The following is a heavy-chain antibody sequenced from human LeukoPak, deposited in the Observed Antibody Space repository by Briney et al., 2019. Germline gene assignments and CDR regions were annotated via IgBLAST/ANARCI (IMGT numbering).Heavy chain of an antibody. Sequence: ASVKVSCKASGYTFTSYDINWVRQATGQGLEWMGWMNPNSGNTGYAQKFQGRVTITRNTSISTAYMELSSLSSDDTAVYYCVRNPYYYMDVWDKGTTVTVSS. CDR1: GYTFTSYD. J-gene: IGHJ6*03. CDR2: MNPNSGNT. CDR3: VRNPYYYMDV. V-gene: IGHV1-8*03.